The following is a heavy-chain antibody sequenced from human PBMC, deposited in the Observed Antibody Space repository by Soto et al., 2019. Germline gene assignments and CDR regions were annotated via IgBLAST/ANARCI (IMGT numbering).Heavy chain of an antibody. CDR2: IYYSGST. J-gene: IGHJ5*02. CDR1: GGSISSGGYY. V-gene: IGHV4-31*03. D-gene: IGHD2-2*01. CDR3: ARDLISGGSVPAAMGYVSGHWFDP. Sequence: SETLSLTCTVSGGSISSGGYYWSWIRQHPGKGLEWIGYIYYSGSTYYNPSLKSRVTISVDTSKNQFSLKLSSVTAADTAVYYCARDLISGGSVPAAMGYVSGHWFDPWGQGTPVTVSS.